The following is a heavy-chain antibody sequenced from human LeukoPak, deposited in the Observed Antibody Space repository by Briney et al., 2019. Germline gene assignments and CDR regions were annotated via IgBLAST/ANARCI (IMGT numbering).Heavy chain of an antibody. Sequence: ASVKVSCKASGYTFSGYYIHRVRQAPGQGLEWMGWINPNNGATNYAQKFQGGVTMTRDTSITTFYMEVSSLTSDDTAVFYCARYNWNDVVSALDSWGQGTLVTVSS. J-gene: IGHJ4*02. CDR3: ARYNWNDVVSALDS. CDR1: GYTFSGYY. CDR2: INPNNGAT. V-gene: IGHV1-2*02. D-gene: IGHD1-1*01.